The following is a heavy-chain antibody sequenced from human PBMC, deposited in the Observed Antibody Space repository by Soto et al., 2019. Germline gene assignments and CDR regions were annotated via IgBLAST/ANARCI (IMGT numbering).Heavy chain of an antibody. CDR1: GYSFTSYW. CDR3: ARLNDCSGGSCYYLDY. Sequence: RGESLKISCKGSGYSFTSYWIGWVRQMPGKGLEWMGIIYPGDSDTRYSPSFQGQVTISADKSISTAYLQWSSLKASDTAMYYCARLNDCSGGSCYYLDYWGQGTLVTVSS. V-gene: IGHV5-51*01. J-gene: IGHJ4*02. CDR2: IYPGDSDT. D-gene: IGHD2-15*01.